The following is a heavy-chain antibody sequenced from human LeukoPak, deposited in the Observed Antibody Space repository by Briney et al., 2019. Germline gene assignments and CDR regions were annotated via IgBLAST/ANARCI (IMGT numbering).Heavy chain of an antibody. CDR1: GYTFTSYY. V-gene: IGHV1-46*03. CDR2: INPSGGST. J-gene: IGHJ4*02. Sequence: GASVKVSCKASGYTFTSYYIHWVRQAPGQGLEWMGIINPSGGSTSYAQKFQGRVTMTRDTSTSTIYMELSSLRSEDTAVYYRARDNYYGSGSYYSDYWGQGTLVTVSS. CDR3: ARDNYYGSGSYYSDY. D-gene: IGHD3-10*01.